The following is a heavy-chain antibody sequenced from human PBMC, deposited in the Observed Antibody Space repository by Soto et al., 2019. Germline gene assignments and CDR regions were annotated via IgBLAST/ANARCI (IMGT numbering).Heavy chain of an antibody. CDR3: ARDMGPSWEIAARPFPQGR. CDR2: ISSRGSTI. V-gene: IGHV3-11*01. D-gene: IGHD6-6*01. J-gene: IGHJ4*02. Sequence: QVQLVESGGGLVKPGGSLRLSCAASGFTFSDYYMSWIRQAPGKGLEWVSYISSRGSTIYYADSVKGRFTISRDNAKNSLYLQMNSLRAEDTAVYYCARDMGPSWEIAARPFPQGRWGQGTLVTVSS. CDR1: GFTFSDYY.